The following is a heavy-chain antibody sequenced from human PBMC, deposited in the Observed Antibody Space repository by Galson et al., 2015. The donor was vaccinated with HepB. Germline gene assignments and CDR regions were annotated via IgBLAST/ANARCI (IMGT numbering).Heavy chain of an antibody. CDR1: GFTFTSSA. V-gene: IGHV1-58*01. Sequence: SVKVSCKASGFTFTSSAVQWVRQARGQRLEWIGWIVVGSGNTNYAQKFQERVTITRDMSTSTAYMELSGLRSEDTAVYYCAADGPGSAGTGVDYWGQGTLVTVSS. CDR3: AADGPGSAGTGVDY. CDR2: IVVGSGNT. J-gene: IGHJ4*02. D-gene: IGHD3/OR15-3a*01.